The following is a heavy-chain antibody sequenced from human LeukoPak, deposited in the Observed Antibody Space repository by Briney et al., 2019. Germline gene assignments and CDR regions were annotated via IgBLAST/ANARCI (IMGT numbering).Heavy chain of an antibody. J-gene: IGHJ4*02. CDR1: GFTFSSYS. Sequence: PGGSLRLSCAASGFTFSSYSMNWVRQAPGKGLEWVSPISSSSSYIYYAGSVKGRFTISRDNAKNSLYLQMNSLRAEDTAVYYCARALAGTEAPFDYWGQGTLVTVSS. CDR3: ARALAGTEAPFDY. V-gene: IGHV3-21*01. D-gene: IGHD6-13*01. CDR2: ISSSSSYI.